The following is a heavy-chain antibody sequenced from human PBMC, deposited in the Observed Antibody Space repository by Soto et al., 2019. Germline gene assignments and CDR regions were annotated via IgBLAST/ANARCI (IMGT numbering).Heavy chain of an antibody. D-gene: IGHD5-12*01. CDR3: AKEMATIWVPYYYYGMDV. CDR1: GFTFDDYA. J-gene: IGHJ6*02. V-gene: IGHV3-9*01. Sequence: GGSLRLSCAASGFTFDDYAMHWVRQAPGKGLEWVSGISWNSGSIGYADSVEGRFTISRDNAKDSLYLQMNSLRAEDTALYYCAKEMATIWVPYYYYGMDVWGQGTTVTVSS. CDR2: ISWNSGSI.